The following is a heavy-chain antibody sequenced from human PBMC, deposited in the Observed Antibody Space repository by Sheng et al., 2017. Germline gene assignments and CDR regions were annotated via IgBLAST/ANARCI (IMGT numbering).Heavy chain of an antibody. V-gene: IGHV2-5*02. CDR2: IYWDDDK. J-gene: IGHJ4*03. CDR3: AHSSILRGFRNDYSGRISDY. D-gene: IGHD3-3*01. CDR1: GFSLDTRGVG. Sequence: QITLKESGPALVKPTQTLTLTCTFSGFSLDTRGVGVGWIRQPPGKAPEWLAIIYWDDDKRYSPSLQTRLTITKDTSENQVVLTMTNMDPMDTATYYCAHSSILRGFRNDYSGRISDYWADGNLVTVSS.